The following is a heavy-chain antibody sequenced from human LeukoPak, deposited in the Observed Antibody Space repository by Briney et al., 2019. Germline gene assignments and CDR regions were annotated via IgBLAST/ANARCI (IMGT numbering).Heavy chain of an antibody. CDR3: ARDSTFGELPH. Sequence: ASVKVSCKASGYTFTGYYMCWVRQAPGQGFEWMGWINPNSGGANYAQKFQGRVTMTRDTSISTAFMELSRLRSDATAVYSCARDSTFGELPHWGQGTLVTVSS. CDR2: INPNSGGA. J-gene: IGHJ4*02. D-gene: IGHD3-10*01. V-gene: IGHV1-2*02. CDR1: GYTFTGYY.